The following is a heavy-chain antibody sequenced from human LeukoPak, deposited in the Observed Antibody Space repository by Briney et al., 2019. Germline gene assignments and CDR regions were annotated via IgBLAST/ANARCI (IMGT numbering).Heavy chain of an antibody. CDR1: GFTFSSYG. V-gene: IGHV3-23*01. CDR2: ISGSGGST. CDR3: ARSRYDSSGYYGIIGN. Sequence: GGSLRLSCAASGFTFSSYGMSWVRQAPGKGLEWVSAISGSGGSTYYADSVKGRFTISRDNAKKSLYLQMNSLRAEDTAVYCCARSRYDSSGYYGIIGNWGQGTLVTVSS. D-gene: IGHD3-22*01. J-gene: IGHJ4*02.